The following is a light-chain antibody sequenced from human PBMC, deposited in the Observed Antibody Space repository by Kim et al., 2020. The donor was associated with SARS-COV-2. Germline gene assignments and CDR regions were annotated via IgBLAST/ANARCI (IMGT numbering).Light chain of an antibody. J-gene: IGLJ3*02. CDR1: TYTVGARDG. CDR2: SNN. Sequence: QSVTISGTGTTYTVGARDGVHWYQQLPTTAPRLLIFSNNRWPSGVPDRFSGSRSGTSASLTITGLQPEDEAVYFCQSYDDTLSEWVFGGGTQLTVL. V-gene: IGLV1-40*01. CDR3: QSYDDTLSEWV.